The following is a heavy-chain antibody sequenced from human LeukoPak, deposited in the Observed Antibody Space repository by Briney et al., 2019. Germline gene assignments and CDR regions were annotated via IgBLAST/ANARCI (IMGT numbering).Heavy chain of an antibody. V-gene: IGHV4-39*07. J-gene: IGHJ4*02. CDR3: ARDVAGYYYDCSGPGGFDY. D-gene: IGHD3-22*01. CDR1: GGSISSSSYY. Sequence: SETLSLTCTVSGGSISSSSYYWGWIRQPPGKGLEWIGSIYYSGSTYYNPSLKSRVTISVDTSKNQFSLKLSSVTAADTAVYYCARDVAGYYYDCSGPGGFDYWGQGTLVTVSS. CDR2: IYYSGST.